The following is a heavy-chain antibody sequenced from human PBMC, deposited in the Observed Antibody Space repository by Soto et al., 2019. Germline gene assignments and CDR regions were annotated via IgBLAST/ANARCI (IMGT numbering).Heavy chain of an antibody. V-gene: IGHV1-69*01. CDR2: IIPIPGTA. CDR3: ARSQGSSTSLEIYYYYDYGMDV. Sequence: QVQLVQSGAEVKKPGSSVKVSCKASGGTFGSCAISWVRQAPGQGLEWMGGIIPIPGTANYAQKFQGRVTIAADESTSTAYMELSSLRSEDTAVYYCARSQGSSTSLEIYYYYDYGMDVWGQGTTVTVSS. J-gene: IGHJ6*02. CDR1: GGTFGSCA. D-gene: IGHD2-2*01.